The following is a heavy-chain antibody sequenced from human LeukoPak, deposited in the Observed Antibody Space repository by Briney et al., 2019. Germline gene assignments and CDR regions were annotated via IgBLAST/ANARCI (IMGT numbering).Heavy chain of an antibody. D-gene: IGHD3-9*01. J-gene: IGHJ6*02. CDR3: TRDLMDYDVSTGLHHYYMDV. V-gene: IGHV3-74*01. CDR1: GFTFSSYS. Sequence: GGSLRLSCAASGFTFSSYSMNWVRQAPGKGLVWVSRINGDGRNINYADSVRGRFTISRDNAKNTLYLQMNTLRVEDTAVYYCTRDLMDYDVSTGLHHYYMDVWGQGTTVAVSS. CDR2: INGDGRNI.